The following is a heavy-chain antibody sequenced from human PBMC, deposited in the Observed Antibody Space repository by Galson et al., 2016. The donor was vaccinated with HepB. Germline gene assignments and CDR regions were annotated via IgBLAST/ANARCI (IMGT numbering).Heavy chain of an antibody. CDR3: AKATRALSGYCTSTSCYSDPGDY. V-gene: IGHV3-30*18. J-gene: IGHJ4*02. D-gene: IGHD2-2*01. CDR1: GFTFSSFG. Sequence: SLRLSCAASGFTFSSFGMHWVRQAPGKGLEWVAVISYDGSNEYYVDSVKGRFTISRDNSKNTLYLQMNSLRAEDTAVYYCAKATRALSGYCTSTSCYSDPGDYGGQGTLVTVSS. CDR2: ISYDGSNE.